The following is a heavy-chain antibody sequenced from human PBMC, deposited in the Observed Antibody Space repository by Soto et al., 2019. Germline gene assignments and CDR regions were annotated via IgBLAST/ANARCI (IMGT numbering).Heavy chain of an antibody. CDR2: ISYDGSNK. D-gene: IGHD5-18*01. V-gene: IGHV3-30-3*01. J-gene: IGHJ4*02. Sequence: GGSLRLSCAASGFTFSSYAMHWVRQAPGKGLEWVAVISYDGSNKYYADSVKGRFTISRDNSKNTLYLQMNSLRAEDTAVYYCARDEDRIQLWLRLVAPCDYWGQGTLVTVSS. CDR1: GFTFSSYA. CDR3: ARDEDRIQLWLRLVAPCDY.